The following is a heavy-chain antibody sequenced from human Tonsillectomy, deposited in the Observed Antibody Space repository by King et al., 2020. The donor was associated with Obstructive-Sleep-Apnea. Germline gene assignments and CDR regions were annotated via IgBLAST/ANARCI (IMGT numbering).Heavy chain of an antibody. D-gene: IGHD2-2*01. J-gene: IGHJ4*02. V-gene: IGHV3-30*03. CDR1: GFTFSSYG. Sequence: VQLVESGGGVVQPGRSLRLSCAASGFTFSSYGMHWVRQAPGKGLEGVAVISYDGSNKYYADSVKGRFTFSRDNSRNTLYLQMNSLRAEDTAVYHCASARRSGYCSSTSCYGNFDYWGQGTRVTVSS. CDR3: ASARRSGYCSSTSCYGNFDY. CDR2: ISYDGSNK.